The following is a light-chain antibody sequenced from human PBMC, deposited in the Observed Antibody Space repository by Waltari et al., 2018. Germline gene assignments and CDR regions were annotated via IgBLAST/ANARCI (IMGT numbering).Light chain of an antibody. Sequence: DIVMTQSPDSLAVSLGERATINCKSSQSVLHSSNNKNYLSWYQQKPGQPTRLLIYWASTRESGVPDRFSGSGSGTDFTLTISSLQAEDVAVYYCQQYYSTPYTFGQGTKLEIK. J-gene: IGKJ2*01. CDR3: QQYYSTPYT. V-gene: IGKV4-1*01. CDR2: WAS. CDR1: QSVLHSSNNKNY.